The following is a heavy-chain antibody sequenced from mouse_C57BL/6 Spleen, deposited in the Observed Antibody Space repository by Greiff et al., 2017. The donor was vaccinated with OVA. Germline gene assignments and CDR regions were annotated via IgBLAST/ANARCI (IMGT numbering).Heavy chain of an antibody. J-gene: IGHJ2*01. CDR2: ISGGGGNT. V-gene: IGHV5-9*01. D-gene: IGHD2-10*02. CDR1: GFTFSSYT. Sequence: DVKLVESGGGLVKPGGSLKLSCAASGFTFSSYTMSWVRQTPEKRLEWVATISGGGGNTYYPDSVKGRFTISRDNAKNTLYLQMSSLRSEDTALYYCARQSYGNYVRYFDYWGQGTTLTVSS. CDR3: ARQSYGNYVRYFDY.